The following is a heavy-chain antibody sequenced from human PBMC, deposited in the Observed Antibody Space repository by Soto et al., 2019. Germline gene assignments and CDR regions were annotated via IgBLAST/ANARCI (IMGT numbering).Heavy chain of an antibody. CDR3: AKKGLINAYGDDFYYDMDV. CDR2: IRSKTNNYAT. Sequence: PGGSLRLSCAASGLTFSDSAIHWVRQASGKGLEWVGRIRSKTNNYATTYAASVKGGFTISRDDSKNTLYLQMNSLRIEDTAVYYCAKKGLINAYGDDFYYDMDVWGQGTTVTVSS. J-gene: IGHJ6*02. V-gene: IGHV3-73*01. CDR1: GLTFSDSA. D-gene: IGHD4-17*01.